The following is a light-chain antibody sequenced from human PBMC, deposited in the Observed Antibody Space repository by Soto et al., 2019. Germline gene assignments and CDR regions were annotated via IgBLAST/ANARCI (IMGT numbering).Light chain of an antibody. CDR2: EDN. CDR1: SGTIASNY. Sequence: NFMLTQPHSVSESPGKTVTISCTRSSGTIASNYVQWYQQRPGSAPTTVIYEDNQRPSGVPDRFSGSKSGNTASLTVSGLQAEDEADYYCISYAAGNNYLVFGGGTQLTVL. J-gene: IGLJ2*01. CDR3: ISYAAGNNYLV. V-gene: IGLV6-57*04.